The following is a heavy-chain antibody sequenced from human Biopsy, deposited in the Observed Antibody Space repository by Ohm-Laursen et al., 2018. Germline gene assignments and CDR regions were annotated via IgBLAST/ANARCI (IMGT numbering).Heavy chain of an antibody. V-gene: IGHV4-4*07. J-gene: IGHJ4*02. CDR1: GGSLSSYY. Sequence: SETLSLTCSVSGGSLSSYYWSWIRQPAGKGLEWIGRIYSSGSTNYNPSLKSRVTLSMDTSKRQFSLKLSSVTAADTAVYYCARLGSGDYFPTFFDFWGQGALVTVSS. D-gene: IGHD5-12*01. CDR3: ARLGSGDYFPTFFDF. CDR2: IYSSGST.